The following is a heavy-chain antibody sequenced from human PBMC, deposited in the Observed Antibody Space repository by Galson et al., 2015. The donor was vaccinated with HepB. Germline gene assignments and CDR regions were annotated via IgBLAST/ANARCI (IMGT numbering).Heavy chain of an antibody. J-gene: IGHJ4*02. Sequence: SLRLSCAASGFTFSRYWMSWVRQAPGKGLEWVANIDQDESEKYYVGSVKDRFTISRDNAKNSLYLQMASLRAEDTATYYCARGDENSGDYWGQGTLVIVSS. CDR1: GFTFSRYW. CDR3: ARGDENSGDY. V-gene: IGHV3-7*03. CDR2: IDQDESEK. D-gene: IGHD6-25*01.